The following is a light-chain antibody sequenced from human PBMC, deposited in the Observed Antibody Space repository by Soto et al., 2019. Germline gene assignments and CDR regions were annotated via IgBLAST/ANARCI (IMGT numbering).Light chain of an antibody. J-gene: IGLJ1*01. CDR1: SSDVGGYNY. CDR3: CSYAGTYTFYV. V-gene: IGLV2-11*01. CDR2: NVS. Sequence: QSALTQPASVSGSPGQSITISCTGTSSDVGGYNYVSWYQQHPGKAPKLMIYNVSNRPSGVPDRFSGSRSGNTASLTISGLQAEDDADYYCCSYAGTYTFYVFGTG.